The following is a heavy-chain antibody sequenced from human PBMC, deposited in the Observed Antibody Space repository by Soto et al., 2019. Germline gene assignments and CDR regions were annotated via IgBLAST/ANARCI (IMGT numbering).Heavy chain of an antibody. CDR1: GGSISSYN. D-gene: IGHD6-6*01. CDR3: VRAPGGIPPRLGNNWFEP. V-gene: IGHV4-59*01. Sequence: SETLSLTCTVSGGSISSYNWSWHQQPPGKGLEWIGYIYYSRSTNYNPSLKSRVTISVDKSKNQVFLKLSSVNAGDTAVYYCVRAPGGIPPRLGNNWFEPWGQGSLVT. J-gene: IGHJ5*02. CDR2: IYYSRST.